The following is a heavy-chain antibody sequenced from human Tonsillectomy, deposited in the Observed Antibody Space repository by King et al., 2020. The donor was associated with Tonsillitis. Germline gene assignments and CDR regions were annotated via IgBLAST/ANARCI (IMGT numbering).Heavy chain of an antibody. J-gene: IGHJ3*02. CDR2: IDWDDDK. CDR1: GFSLNTHEMR. D-gene: IGHD2-21*02. CDR3: ARLCSGDCYPSHAFDI. Sequence: TLKESGPALVKPKQTLTLTCTFSGFSLNTHEMRMAWIRQPPGKALEWLARIDWDDDKFYTTSLKTRLAISKDTSKNRVVLTVTNVDPADTATYFCARLCSGDCYPSHAFDIWGQGTMVTVSS. V-gene: IGHV2-70*04.